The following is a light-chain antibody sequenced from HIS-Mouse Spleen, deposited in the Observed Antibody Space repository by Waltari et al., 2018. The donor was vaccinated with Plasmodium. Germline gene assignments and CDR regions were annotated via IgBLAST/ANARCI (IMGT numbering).Light chain of an antibody. CDR1: QSVLYSSNNKNY. V-gene: IGKV4-1*01. CDR2: WAS. CDR3: QQYYSTPLT. Sequence: DIVMTQSPDSLAVSLGERATINCKSSQSVLYSSNNKNYLAWYQQKPGRPPNLLIYWASTRESGVPDRCRGSGSGTDFTLTISSLQAEDVAVYYCQQYYSTPLTFGGGTKVEIK. J-gene: IGKJ4*01.